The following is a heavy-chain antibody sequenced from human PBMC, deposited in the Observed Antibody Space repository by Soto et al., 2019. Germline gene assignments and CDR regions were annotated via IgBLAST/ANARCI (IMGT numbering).Heavy chain of an antibody. J-gene: IGHJ4*02. CDR2: IWYDGSKK. V-gene: IGHV3-33*01. Sequence: QVQLVESGGGVVKPGRSLRLSCAASGFTFSSYGMHWVRQAPGKGLEWVAVIWYDGSKKYYADSVKGRFTISRDNSKNTLYLQMNSLRPEDTVVYYCARVCCDYAFCYWGQGTLVTVSS. CDR1: GFTFSSYG. D-gene: IGHD3-3*01. CDR3: ARVCCDYAFCY.